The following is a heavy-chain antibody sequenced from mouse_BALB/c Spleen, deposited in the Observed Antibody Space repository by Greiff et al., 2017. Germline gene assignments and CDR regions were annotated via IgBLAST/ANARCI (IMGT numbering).Heavy chain of an antibody. D-gene: IGHD1-1*01. CDR1: GYTFTDYN. J-gene: IGHJ3*01. CDR2: IYPYNGGT. V-gene: IGHV1S29*02. CDR3: ARVDGSSSFAY. Sequence: EVKLQESGPELVKPGASVKISCKASGYTFTDYNMHWVKQSHGKSLEWIGYIYPYNGGTGYNQKFKSKATLTVDNSSSTAYMELRSLTSEDSAVYYCARVDGSSSFAYWGQGTLVTVSA.